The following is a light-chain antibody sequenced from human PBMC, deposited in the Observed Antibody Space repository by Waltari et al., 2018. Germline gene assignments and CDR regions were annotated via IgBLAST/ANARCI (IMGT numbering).Light chain of an antibody. V-gene: IGLV1-40*01. CDR1: GSHIGAGYV. Sequence: QSVLTQPPSVSGAPGQRVTISCTGRGSHIGAGYVFPWYQRLPRAAPKLLIYGSTSRPLGVPDRFFGSTSGTSAFLAITGLQAEDEADYYCQSYDTTLSVVFGGGTKLTVL. CDR3: QSYDTTLSVV. J-gene: IGLJ3*02. CDR2: GST.